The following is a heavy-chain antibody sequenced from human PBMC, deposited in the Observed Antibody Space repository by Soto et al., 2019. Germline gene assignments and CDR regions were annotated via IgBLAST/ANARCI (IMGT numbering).Heavy chain of an antibody. Sequence: ASVKVSCKASGYTFTSYGISWVRQAPGQGLEWMGLLIPYNGDRIYAQKFQGKVTITADKSTSTAYMELSSLRSEDTAVYYCARGFVEMATISAFDIWGQGTMVTVSS. D-gene: IGHD5-12*01. CDR3: ARGFVEMATISAFDI. CDR2: LIPYNGDR. J-gene: IGHJ3*02. CDR1: GYTFTSYG. V-gene: IGHV1-18*01.